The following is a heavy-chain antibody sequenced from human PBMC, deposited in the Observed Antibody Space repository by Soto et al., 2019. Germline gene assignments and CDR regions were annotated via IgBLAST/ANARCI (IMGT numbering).Heavy chain of an antibody. D-gene: IGHD1-1*01. CDR3: AEDTLGNWNVDAFDI. CDR1: GGTFSSYA. CDR2: IIPIFGTA. V-gene: IGHV1-69*13. J-gene: IGHJ3*02. Sequence: ASVKVSCKASGGTFSSYAISWVRQAPGQGLEWMGGIIPIFGTANYAQKFQGRVTITADESTSTAYMELSSLRSEDTAVYYCAEDTLGNWNVDAFDIWGQGTMVTVSS.